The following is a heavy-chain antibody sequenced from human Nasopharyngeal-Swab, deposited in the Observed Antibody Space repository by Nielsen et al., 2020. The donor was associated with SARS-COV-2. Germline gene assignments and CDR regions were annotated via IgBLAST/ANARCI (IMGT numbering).Heavy chain of an antibody. V-gene: IGHV1-8*02. CDR3: ARAGAAAPGVYYGMDV. Sequence: ASVKVSCKASGYTFTGYYMHWVRQAPGQGLEWMGWMNPNSGNTGYAQKFQGRVTMTRNTSISTAYMELSSLRFEDTAVYYCARAGAAAPGVYYGMDVWGQGTTVTVSS. CDR2: MNPNSGNT. D-gene: IGHD6-13*01. CDR1: GYTFTGYY. J-gene: IGHJ6*02.